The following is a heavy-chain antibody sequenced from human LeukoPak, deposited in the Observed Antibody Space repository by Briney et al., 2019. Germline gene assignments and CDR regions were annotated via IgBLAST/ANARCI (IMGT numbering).Heavy chain of an antibody. CDR1: GFTLSDYY. J-gene: IGHJ6*03. D-gene: IGHD3-9*01. CDR2: ISSSGSTI. V-gene: IGHV3-11*01. Sequence: PGGSLRLSCAASGFTLSDYYMSWIRQAPGKGLEWVSYISSSGSTIYYADSVKGRFTISRDNAKNSLYLQMNSLRAEDTAVYYCARDRGYDILTGYYEYYMDVWGKGTAVTVSS. CDR3: ARDRGYDILTGYYEYYMDV.